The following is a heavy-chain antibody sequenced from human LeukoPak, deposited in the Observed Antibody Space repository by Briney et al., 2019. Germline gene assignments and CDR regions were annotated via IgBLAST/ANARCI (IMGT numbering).Heavy chain of an antibody. CDR1: AFTFSSYN. V-gene: IGHV3-48*01. CDR2: ISSSGSAI. D-gene: IGHD5-18*01. J-gene: IGHJ4*02. CDR3: AREDTYGSFDY. Sequence: GGSLRLSCAASAFTFSSYNMHWVRQAPGKGLEWLSYISSSGSAIHYADSVKGRFTISRDNAKNSLFLQLNSLGAEDTGIYYCAREDTYGSFDYWGQGTLVTVSS.